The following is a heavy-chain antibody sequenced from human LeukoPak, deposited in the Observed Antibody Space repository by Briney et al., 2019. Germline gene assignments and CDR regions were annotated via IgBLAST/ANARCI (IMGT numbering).Heavy chain of an antibody. CDR2: INHSGST. Sequence: SETLSLTCAVYGGSFSGYYWSWIRQPPGKGLEWIGEINHSGSTNYNPSLRSRVTISVDTSKNQFSLKLSSVTAADTAVYYCASPRAERSTWYAVDYWGQGTLVTVSA. D-gene: IGHD6-13*01. CDR3: ASPRAERSTWYAVDY. V-gene: IGHV4-34*01. J-gene: IGHJ4*02. CDR1: GGSFSGYY.